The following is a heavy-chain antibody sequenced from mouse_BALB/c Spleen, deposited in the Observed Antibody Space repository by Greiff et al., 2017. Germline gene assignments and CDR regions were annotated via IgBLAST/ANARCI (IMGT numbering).Heavy chain of an antibody. CDR3: ARLLLDY. J-gene: IGHJ4*01. D-gene: IGHD1-1*01. CDR2: ISSGGGST. Sequence: EVMLVESGGGLVKPGGSLKLSCAASGFAFSSYDMSWVRQTPEKRLEWVAYISSGGGSTYYPDTVKGRFTISRDNAKNTLYLQMSSLKSEDTAMYYCARLLLDYWGQGTSVTVSS. CDR1: GFAFSSYD. V-gene: IGHV5-12-1*01.